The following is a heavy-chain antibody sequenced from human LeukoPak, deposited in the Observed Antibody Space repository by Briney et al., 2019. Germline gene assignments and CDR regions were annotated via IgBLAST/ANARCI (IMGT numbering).Heavy chain of an antibody. J-gene: IGHJ1*01. CDR1: GFTFSSYW. CDR3: ARELVAGPAEYFQH. CDR2: INKDGSEK. D-gene: IGHD6-19*01. Sequence: GGSLRLSCAASGFTFSSYWMSWVRQTPGKGLEWVANINKDGSEKYYMASVRGRFTISRDNAKNSLPLQMNSLRVEDTAVYYCARELVAGPAEYFQHWGQGTLVTVSS. V-gene: IGHV3-7*03.